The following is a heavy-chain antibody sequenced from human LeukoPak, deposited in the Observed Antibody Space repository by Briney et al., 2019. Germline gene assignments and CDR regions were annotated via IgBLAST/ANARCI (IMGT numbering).Heavy chain of an antibody. J-gene: IGHJ6*03. CDR3: AREALTVAGLEYYYYMDV. D-gene: IGHD6-19*01. Sequence: GGSLRLSCAASGFTFSNYGMGWVRQTPGKGLDWVSAISASGDSTYYADSVKGRFTISRDNSKNTLYLQMNSLRAEDTAVYYCAREALTVAGLEYYYYMDVWGKGTTVTISS. CDR1: GFTFSNYG. CDR2: ISASGDST. V-gene: IGHV3-23*01.